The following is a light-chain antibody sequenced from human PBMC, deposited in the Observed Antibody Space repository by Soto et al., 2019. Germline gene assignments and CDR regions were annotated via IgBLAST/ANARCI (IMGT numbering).Light chain of an antibody. CDR2: AAS. V-gene: IGKV1-39*01. Sequence: DIQMTQSPSSLSASVGDRVTITCRASQSISSYLNWFQQKPGKATKLLIYAASSLQSGVPLRFSRSVSVTDFTLTISSLQPEDFATYDCQQCYSIPPTFGGGTKVEIK. CDR3: QQCYSIPPT. CDR1: QSISSY. J-gene: IGKJ4*01.